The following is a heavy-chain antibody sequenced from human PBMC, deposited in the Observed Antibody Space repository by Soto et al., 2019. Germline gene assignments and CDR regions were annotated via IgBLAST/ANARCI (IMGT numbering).Heavy chain of an antibody. CDR2: INPNSGST. CDR3: ARVTATSPDAWLDP. D-gene: IGHD4-4*01. J-gene: IGHJ5*02. Sequence: QVQLVQSGAEVKKPGASVNVSCRASGYTFNDYFLHWVRQAPGQGIEWMGWINPNSGSTHFAEKFEGLVTMTRDASITTVYLVINRLRSDDTAVYYCARVTATSPDAWLDPWGQGTLVTVSS. V-gene: IGHV1-2*04. CDR1: GYTFNDYF.